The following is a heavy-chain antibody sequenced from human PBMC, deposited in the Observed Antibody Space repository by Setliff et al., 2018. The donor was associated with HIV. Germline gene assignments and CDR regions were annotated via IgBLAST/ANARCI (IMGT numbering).Heavy chain of an antibody. CDR3: ARAWAMQQLVPAY. Sequence: GGSLRLSCAASGFTFSSYGMHWVRQAPGKGLESVSFISYDGGSKYYADSVKGRFTISRDNSKNTLYLQMNSLRVEDTAIYYCARAWAMQQLVPAYWGQGTLVTVSS. V-gene: IGHV3-30*12. D-gene: IGHD6-6*01. CDR2: ISYDGGSK. CDR1: GFTFSSYG. J-gene: IGHJ4*02.